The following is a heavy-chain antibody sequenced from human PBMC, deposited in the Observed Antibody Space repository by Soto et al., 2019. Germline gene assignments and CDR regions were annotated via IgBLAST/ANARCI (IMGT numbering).Heavy chain of an antibody. D-gene: IGHD5-18*01. J-gene: IGHJ4*02. CDR3: ARGAMANFDY. CDR2: FIAMLGTP. Sequence: SVKGCFKASGGTFGSHGIALVRQAPGQGLEWMGGFIAMLGTPTYAKKVQGRATISADESLTSSYLELRSLRSEDTGVYFCARGAMANFDYWGQGTVVTVSS. CDR1: GGTFGSHG. V-gene: IGHV1-69*13.